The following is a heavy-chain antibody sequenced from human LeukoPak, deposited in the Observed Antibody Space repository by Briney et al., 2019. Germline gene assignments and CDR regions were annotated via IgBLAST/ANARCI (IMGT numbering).Heavy chain of an antibody. Sequence: GGSLRLSCAASGFTLSSNYMSWVRQAPGKGLEWVSVIYSGGSTYYADSVKGRFTISRDNSKNTLYLQMNSLRAEDTAVYYCARLALWFGELLSTGFDYWGQGTLVTVSS. V-gene: IGHV3-66*01. CDR2: IYSGGST. J-gene: IGHJ4*02. D-gene: IGHD3-10*01. CDR3: ARLALWFGELLSTGFDY. CDR1: GFTLSSNY.